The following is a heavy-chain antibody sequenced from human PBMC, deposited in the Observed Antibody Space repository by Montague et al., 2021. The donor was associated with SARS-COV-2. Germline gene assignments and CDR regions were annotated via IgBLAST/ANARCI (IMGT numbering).Heavy chain of an antibody. D-gene: IGHD3-9*01. Sequence: PALVKPTQTLTLTCTFSGFSLGTIGVGVGWIRQPPGKALEWLALIYWDDDKRYSPFLRSRLTITKDTSKNQVVLTMTNMDPVDTATYFCAHSSGVDWLPRSCFESGGQGTLVTVS. CDR3: AHSSGVDWLPRSCFES. CDR2: IYWDDDK. V-gene: IGHV2-5*02. CDR1: GFSLGTIGVG. J-gene: IGHJ5*01.